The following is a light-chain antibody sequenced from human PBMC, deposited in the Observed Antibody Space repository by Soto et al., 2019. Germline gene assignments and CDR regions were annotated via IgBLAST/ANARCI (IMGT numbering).Light chain of an antibody. CDR3: LQYGSSPPYT. V-gene: IGKV3-20*01. CDR1: QSVSSSY. Sequence: VLTQSPGTLSLPPGESATLSCRASQSVSSSYLAWYQQKPGQAPRLLIYGASSRATSIPDRFSGSGSGTDLSLSITRLEAENFAMSYCLQYGSSPPYTFGQGTKLEIK. CDR2: GAS. J-gene: IGKJ2*01.